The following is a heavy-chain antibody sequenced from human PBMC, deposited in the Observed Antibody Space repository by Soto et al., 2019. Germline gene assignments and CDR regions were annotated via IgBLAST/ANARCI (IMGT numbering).Heavy chain of an antibody. CDR2: IYYSGST. D-gene: IGHD6-19*01. CDR1: GCSVSSGSYY. Sequence: SETLSLTRTFSGCSVSSGSYYWSWIRQPPGKGLEWIGYIYYSGSTNYNPSLKSRVTISVDTSKNQFSLKLSSVTAADTAVYYCARDNGQWLVQGGWFDPWGQGTLVTVSS. J-gene: IGHJ5*02. CDR3: ARDNGQWLVQGGWFDP. V-gene: IGHV4-61*01.